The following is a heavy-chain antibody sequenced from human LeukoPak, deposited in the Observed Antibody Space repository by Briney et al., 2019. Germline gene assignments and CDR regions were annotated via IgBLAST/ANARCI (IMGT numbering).Heavy chain of an antibody. Sequence: ASVKVSCKASGYTFTDYYIHWVRQAPGQGLEWMGWINPNTGVTNYAQKSQGRVTLTRDSSVRTAYMELSSLNSDDAAVYYCARGIVSYRLDVWGKGTTVTVSS. D-gene: IGHD1-26*01. CDR1: GYTFTDYY. CDR3: ARGIVSYRLDV. CDR2: INPNTGVT. V-gene: IGHV1-2*02. J-gene: IGHJ6*03.